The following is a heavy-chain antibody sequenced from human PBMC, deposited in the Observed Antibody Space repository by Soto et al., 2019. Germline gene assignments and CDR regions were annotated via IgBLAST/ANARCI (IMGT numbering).Heavy chain of an antibody. J-gene: IGHJ6*02. CDR3: AKSNQIFGVLIDYYYYGMDV. CDR1: GFTFGTYW. D-gene: IGHD3-3*01. CDR2: IKEDGSEK. V-gene: IGHV3-7*03. Sequence: GGSLRLSCTTSGFTFGTYWMTWVRQAPGKGLEWVATIKEDGSEKYYADSLKGRFTISRDNSKNTLYMQMNSLRAEDTAVYYCAKSNQIFGVLIDYYYYGMDVWGQGTTVTVSS.